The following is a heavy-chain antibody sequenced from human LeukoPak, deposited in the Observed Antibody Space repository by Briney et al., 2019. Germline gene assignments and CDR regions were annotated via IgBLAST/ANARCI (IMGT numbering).Heavy chain of an antibody. J-gene: IGHJ4*02. CDR3: ARDRGGYSGYFDY. CDR1: GGSICSDGYY. D-gene: IGHD5-12*01. V-gene: IGHV4-31*03. Sequence: SETLSLTCTFSGGSICSDGYYWRWVRQHPGKGLEWIGYIYYSGSTYYNPSLKSRVTISVDTSKNQFSLKVSSVTAADTAVYYCARDRGGYSGYFDYWGQGTLVTVSS. CDR2: IYYSGST.